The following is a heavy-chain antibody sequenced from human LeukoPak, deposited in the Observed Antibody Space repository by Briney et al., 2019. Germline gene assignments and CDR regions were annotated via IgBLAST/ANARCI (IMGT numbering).Heavy chain of an antibody. CDR3: AAWYSSGWYPVGYFQH. CDR2: INAGNGNT. CDR1: GYTFTSYA. Sequence: ASVKVSCKASGYTFTSYAMHWVRQAPGQRLEWMGWINAGNGNTKYSQKFQGRVTITRDTSASTAYMELSSLRSDDTAVYYCAAWYSSGWYPVGYFQHWGQGTLVTVSS. D-gene: IGHD6-19*01. V-gene: IGHV1-3*01. J-gene: IGHJ1*01.